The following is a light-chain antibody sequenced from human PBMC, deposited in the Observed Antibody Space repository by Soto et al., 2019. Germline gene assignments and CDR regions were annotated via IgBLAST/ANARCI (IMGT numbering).Light chain of an antibody. CDR2: GAS. J-gene: IGKJ1*01. CDR1: QNIPSIY. Sequence: EIVLTQSPGPLSLSPGERATLSCRASQNIPSIYLAWYQQKPGQSPRLLIYGASSRATGIPYRFCGGGSGADFTPTINGLEPDDSATYYCHQYLNSPWAFGQGTKVEIK. V-gene: IGKV3-20*01. CDR3: HQYLNSPWA.